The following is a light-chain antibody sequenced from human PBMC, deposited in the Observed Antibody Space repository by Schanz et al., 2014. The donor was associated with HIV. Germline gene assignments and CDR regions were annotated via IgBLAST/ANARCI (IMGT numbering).Light chain of an antibody. J-gene: IGKJ1*01. Sequence: EIVLTQSPGTLSLSPGERATLSCRASQMFISSYLAWYQQKPGQAPRLLIYGASNRATGIPDRFSGSGSGTDFTLTISRLEPEDFAVYYCQQYGSSPVTFGQGTKVEIK. V-gene: IGKV3-20*01. CDR2: GAS. CDR1: QMFISSY. CDR3: QQYGSSPVT.